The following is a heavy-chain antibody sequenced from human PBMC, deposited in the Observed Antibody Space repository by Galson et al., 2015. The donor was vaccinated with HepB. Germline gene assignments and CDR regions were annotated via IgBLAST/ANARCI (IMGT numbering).Heavy chain of an antibody. CDR1: GFTFSTYA. V-gene: IGHV3-23*01. J-gene: IGHJ5*02. CDR3: VLGAGSKWFDP. D-gene: IGHD3-16*01. CDR2: ISTNGGTS. Sequence: SLRLSCAASGFTFSTYAMSWVRQAPGEGLEWVSSISTNGGTSYYADSVKGRFSISRDNSKNTLYLQMNNLRGDDTAIYSCVLGAGSKWFDPWGQGTQVTVSS.